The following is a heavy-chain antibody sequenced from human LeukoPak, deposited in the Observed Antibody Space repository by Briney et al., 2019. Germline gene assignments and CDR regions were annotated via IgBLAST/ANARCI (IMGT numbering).Heavy chain of an antibody. CDR1: GGTISSYY. CDR3: ASSRPLGGLFDY. D-gene: IGHD3-10*01. CDR2: IYYSGST. J-gene: IGHJ4*02. Sequence: PSETLSLTCTVSGGTISSYYWRWIRQPPGKGLEWIGYIYYSGSTNYNPSLKSRVTISVDTSKNQFSLKLSSVTAADTAVYYCASSRPLGGLFDYWGRGTLVTVSS. V-gene: IGHV4-59*08.